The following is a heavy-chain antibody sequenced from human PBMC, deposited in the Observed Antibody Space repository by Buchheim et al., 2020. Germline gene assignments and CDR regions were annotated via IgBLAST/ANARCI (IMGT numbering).Heavy chain of an antibody. Sequence: EVQLLESGGGLLQPGGSLRLSCAASGFTFSSYSMSWVRQAPGKGLEWVSGVSVVSGSGPSTYYAESVKVRFTISRDDSKNTLYLQMNSLRAEDTAIFYCAKVSRGYYYDTSGYSAGYFDLWGRGTL. D-gene: IGHD3-22*01. V-gene: IGHV3-23*01. J-gene: IGHJ2*01. CDR2: VSVVSGSGPST. CDR3: AKVSRGYYYDTSGYSAGYFDL. CDR1: GFTFSSYS.